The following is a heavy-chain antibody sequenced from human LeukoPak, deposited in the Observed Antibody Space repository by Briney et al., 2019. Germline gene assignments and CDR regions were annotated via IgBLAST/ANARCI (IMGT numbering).Heavy chain of an antibody. J-gene: IGHJ6*02. CDR1: GGSISSYY. Sequence: SETLSLTCTVSGGSISSYYWSWIRQPPGKGLEWIGYIYYSGSTNYNPSLKSRVTISVDTSKDQFSLKLSSVAAADTAVYYCARGRGMDVWGQGTTVTVSS. V-gene: IGHV4-59*12. CDR2: IYYSGST. CDR3: ARGRGMDV.